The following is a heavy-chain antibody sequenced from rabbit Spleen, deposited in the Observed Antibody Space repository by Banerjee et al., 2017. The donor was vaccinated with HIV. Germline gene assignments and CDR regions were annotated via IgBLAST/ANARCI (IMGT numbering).Heavy chain of an antibody. Sequence: QEQLEESGGDLVKPGASLTLTCTASGFSFSSNYWICWVRQAPGKGLEWIACIDAGIFITTYYASWVNGRFTSSKTSSTTLTLQMTSLTAADTATYFCARGRGWGDFGLWGPGTLVTVS. V-gene: IGHV1S45*01. CDR1: GFSFSSNYW. CDR2: IDAGIFITT. CDR3: ARGRGWGDFGL. D-gene: IGHD4-1*01. J-gene: IGHJ4*01.